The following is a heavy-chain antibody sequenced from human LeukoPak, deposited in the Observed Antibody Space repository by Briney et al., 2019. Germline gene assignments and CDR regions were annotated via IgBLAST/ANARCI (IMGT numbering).Heavy chain of an antibody. CDR2: IYYSGST. D-gene: IGHD3-10*01. V-gene: IGHV4-59*01. CDR1: GGPISSYY. CDR3: ARDPRRSWFNMVRVDWYFDL. Sequence: KASETLSLTCTVSGGPISSYYWSWIRQPPGKGLEWIGYIYYSGSTNYNPSLKSRVTISVDTSKNQFSLKLSSVTAADTAVYYCARDPRRSWFNMVRVDWYFDLWGRGTLVTVSS. J-gene: IGHJ2*01.